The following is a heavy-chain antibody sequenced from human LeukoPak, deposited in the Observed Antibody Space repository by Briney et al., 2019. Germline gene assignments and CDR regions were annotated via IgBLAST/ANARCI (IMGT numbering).Heavy chain of an antibody. V-gene: IGHV1-2*02. CDR1: GYTFTGYY. CDR3: ARIETVAYYDFWSGYPPTDAFDI. Sequence: ASVKVSCKAYGYTFTGYYMHWVRQAPGQGLEWKGWINPNSGGTYYAQKCQGRVTMTRDTSISTAYMELSRLRSDDTAVYYCARIETVAYYDFWSGYPPTDAFDIWGQGTMVTVSS. J-gene: IGHJ3*02. D-gene: IGHD3-3*01. CDR2: INPNSGGT.